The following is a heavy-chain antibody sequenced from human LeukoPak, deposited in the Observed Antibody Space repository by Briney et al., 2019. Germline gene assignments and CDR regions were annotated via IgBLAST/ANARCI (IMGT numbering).Heavy chain of an antibody. J-gene: IGHJ4*02. Sequence: PGRSLRLSCAASGFTFSSYGMHWVRQAPGQGLEWVAVIWYDGSNKYYADSVKGRFTISRDNSKNTLYLQMNSLRAEDTAVYYCAKGALAVAGIDYWGQGTLVTVSS. CDR3: AKGALAVAGIDY. CDR2: IWYDGSNK. CDR1: GFTFSSYG. D-gene: IGHD6-19*01. V-gene: IGHV3-33*06.